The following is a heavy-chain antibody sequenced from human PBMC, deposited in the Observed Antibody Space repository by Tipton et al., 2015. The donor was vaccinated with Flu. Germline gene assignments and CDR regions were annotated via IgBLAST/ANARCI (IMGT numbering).Heavy chain of an antibody. CDR2: IYTSGST. CDR1: GGSISSGSYY. D-gene: IGHD3-22*01. V-gene: IGHV4-61*02. J-gene: IGHJ3*02. CDR3: AREGFDSSGYRAGDAFDI. Sequence: TLSLTCTVSGGSISSGSYYWSWIRQPAGKGLEWIGRIYTSGSTSYNPSLKSRVTISVDTSKNQFSLKLSSVTAADTAVYYCAREGFDSSGYRAGDAFDIWGQGTMVTVSS.